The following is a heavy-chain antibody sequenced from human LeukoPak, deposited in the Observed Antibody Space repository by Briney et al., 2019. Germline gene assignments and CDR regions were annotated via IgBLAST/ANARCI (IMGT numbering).Heavy chain of an antibody. CDR2: ISSSSSYI. CDR1: GFTFSSYS. CDR3: ARGGRGQAHSNYVGY. J-gene: IGHJ4*02. Sequence: PGGSLRLSCAASGFTFSSYSMNWVRQAPGKGLEWVSSISSSSSYIYYADSVKGRFTISRDNAKNSLYLQMNSLRAEDTAVYYCARGGRGQAHSNYVGYWGQGTLVTVSS. D-gene: IGHD4-11*01. V-gene: IGHV3-21*01.